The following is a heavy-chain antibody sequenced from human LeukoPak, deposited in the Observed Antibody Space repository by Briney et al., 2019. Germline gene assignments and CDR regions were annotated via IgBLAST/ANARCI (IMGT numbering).Heavy chain of an antibody. CDR3: ARTTSHYYDSGVYYYVDY. J-gene: IGHJ4*02. CDR2: IYYTGST. CDR1: DDSIRNYY. Sequence: SETLSLTCSVSDDSIRNYYWNWVRQSPGKGLEWIGYIYYTGSTNYNPSLKSRVTMSVDTSKNQLSLKLASVTAADTAVYFCARTTSHYYDSGVYYYVDYWGQGTLVTVSS. D-gene: IGHD3-22*01. V-gene: IGHV4-59*01.